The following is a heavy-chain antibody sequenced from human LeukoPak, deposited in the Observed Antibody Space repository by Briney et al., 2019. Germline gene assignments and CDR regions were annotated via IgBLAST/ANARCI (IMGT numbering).Heavy chain of an antibody. CDR3: ARVLRFLETRDYFDS. Sequence: AGGSLRLSCAASGYTFSSYAMSWVRQAPGKGLEWVSGISGSGGGTYYADSVKGRFTISRDNSKNTLYLQMNSLRAEDTAVYYCARVLRFLETRDYFDSWGQGTLVTVSS. J-gene: IGHJ4*02. V-gene: IGHV3-23*01. D-gene: IGHD3-3*01. CDR1: GYTFSSYA. CDR2: ISGSGGGT.